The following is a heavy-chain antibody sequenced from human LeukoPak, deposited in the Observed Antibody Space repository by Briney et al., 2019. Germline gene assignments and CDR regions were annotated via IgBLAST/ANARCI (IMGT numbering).Heavy chain of an antibody. CDR3: AKEMRNLHYSYYYYMDV. Sequence: SETLSLTCTVSGGSISSGSYYWSWIRQPAGKGLEWIGRIYTSGSTNYNPSLKTRVTISVDTSKNQFSLKLSSVTAADTAVYYCAKEMRNLHYSYYYYMDVWGKGTTVTVSS. J-gene: IGHJ6*03. V-gene: IGHV4-61*02. CDR1: GGSISSGSYY. CDR2: IYTSGST. D-gene: IGHD1-1*01.